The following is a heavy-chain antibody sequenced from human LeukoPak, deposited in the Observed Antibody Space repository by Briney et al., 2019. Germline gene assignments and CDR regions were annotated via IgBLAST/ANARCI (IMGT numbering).Heavy chain of an antibody. CDR3: AKDSVAAAGTAGLLDY. D-gene: IGHD6-13*01. CDR2: ISYDGSNQ. CDR1: GFTFSSYG. V-gene: IGHV3-30*18. J-gene: IGHJ4*02. Sequence: GRSLRLSCAAAGFTFSSYGMRWVRQAPGKGLELGAVISYDGSNQYYADSLKGPFTISRDNSKNALSLQMNSLRADDTAVYYCAKDSVAAAGTAGLLDYWGQGTLVTVSS.